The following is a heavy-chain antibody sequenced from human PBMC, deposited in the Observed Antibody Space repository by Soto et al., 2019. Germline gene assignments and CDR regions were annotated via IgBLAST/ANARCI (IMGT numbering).Heavy chain of an antibody. CDR2: ISSSSSTI. V-gene: IGHV3-48*01. J-gene: IGHJ5*02. Sequence: GGSLRLSCAASGFTFSSYSMNWVRQAPGKGLEWVSYISSSSSTIYYADSVKGRFTISRDNAKNSLYLQMNSLRAEDTAVYYCAKGDWFDPWGQGTLVTVSS. CDR3: AKGDWFDP. CDR1: GFTFSSYS.